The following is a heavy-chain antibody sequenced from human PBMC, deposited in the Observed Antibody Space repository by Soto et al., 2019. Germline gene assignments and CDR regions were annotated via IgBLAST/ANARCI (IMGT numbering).Heavy chain of an antibody. J-gene: IGHJ4*02. CDR1: GFTVSSNY. D-gene: IGHD1-26*01. Sequence: HPGGSLRLSCAVSGFTVSSNYMSWVRQAPGKGLEWVSVIYYGGSTYYADSVKGRFTISRDHSRNTLYLQMNSLRAEDTALYYCARSYSGSYGNYWGPGTLVTVSS. CDR2: IYYGGST. V-gene: IGHV3-53*01. CDR3: ARSYSGSYGNY.